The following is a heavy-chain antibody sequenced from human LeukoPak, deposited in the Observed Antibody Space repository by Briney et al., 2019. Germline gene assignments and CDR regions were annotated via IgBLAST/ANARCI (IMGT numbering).Heavy chain of an antibody. J-gene: IGHJ4*02. CDR1: GFTFSSYA. CDR2: IRSKAYGGTT. V-gene: IGHV3-49*03. D-gene: IGHD6-13*01. CDR3: TRGLHYGSSCYSFDY. Sequence: PGGSLRLSCAASGFTFSSYAMSWFRQAPGKGLEWVGFIRSKAYGGTTEYAASVKGRFTISRDDSKSIAYLQMNSLKTEDTAVYYCTRGLHYGSSCYSFDYWGQGTLVTVSS.